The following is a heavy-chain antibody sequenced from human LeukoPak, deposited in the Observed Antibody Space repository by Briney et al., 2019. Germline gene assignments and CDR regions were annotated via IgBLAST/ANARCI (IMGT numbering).Heavy chain of an antibody. CDR1: GFTFKKYA. J-gene: IGHJ4*02. CDR3: VKDLYYDNSGYYSGAFDY. V-gene: IGHV3-64D*06. CDR2: INSNGGRT. Sequence: GGSLRLSCSASGFTFKKYAMHWVRQAPGKGLEYVSAINSNGGRTYYADSVKGRFTIFRDNSKNTLFLQMSSLRVEDTAVYYCVKDLYYDNSGYYSGAFDYWGQGTLVTVSS. D-gene: IGHD3-22*01.